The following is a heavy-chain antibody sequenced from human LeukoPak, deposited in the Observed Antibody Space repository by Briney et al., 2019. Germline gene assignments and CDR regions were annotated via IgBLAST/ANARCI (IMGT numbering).Heavy chain of an antibody. J-gene: IGHJ4*02. CDR2: IFPGDSDT. V-gene: IGHV5-51*01. CDR3: ATSESQTRFDY. Sequence: EESLKISCKGSGYSFTTYWIGWVRQMPGKGLEWIGIIFPGDSDTTYSPSLQGQVTISADKSINTAYLQWSSLRASDTAMYYCATSESQTRFDYWGQGTPVTVSS. CDR1: GYSFTTYW. D-gene: IGHD1/OR15-1a*01.